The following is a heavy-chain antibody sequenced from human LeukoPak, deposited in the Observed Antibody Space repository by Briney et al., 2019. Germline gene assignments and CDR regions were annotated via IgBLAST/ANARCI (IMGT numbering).Heavy chain of an antibody. J-gene: IGHJ4*02. D-gene: IGHD5-12*01. V-gene: IGHV3-48*03. CDR1: GFTFSSYE. CDR2: ISSSGSTI. Sequence: PGGSLRLSCAASGFTFSSYEMNWVRQAPGKGLEWVSYISSSGSTIYYADSVKGRFTISRDNAKNSLYLQMNSLRAEDTAVYYCARAYSGYDANFDYWGQGTLVTVSS. CDR3: ARAYSGYDANFDY.